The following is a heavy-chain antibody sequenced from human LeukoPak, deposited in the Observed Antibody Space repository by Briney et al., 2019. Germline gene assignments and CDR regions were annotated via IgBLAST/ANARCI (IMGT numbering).Heavy chain of an antibody. CDR1: GFTFSSYA. CDR3: ASDVVDIVATSYYYYMDV. V-gene: IGHV3-48*01. D-gene: IGHD5-12*01. CDR2: ISSSSSTI. Sequence: GGSLRLSCAASGFTFSSYAMNWVRQAPGKGLEWVSYISSSSSTIYYADSVKGRFTISRDNAKNSLYLHMNSLRAEDTAVYYCASDVVDIVATSYYYYMDVWGKGTTVTVSS. J-gene: IGHJ6*03.